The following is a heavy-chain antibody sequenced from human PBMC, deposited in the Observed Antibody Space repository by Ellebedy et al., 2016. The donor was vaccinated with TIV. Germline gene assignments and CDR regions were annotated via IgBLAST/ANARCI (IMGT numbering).Heavy chain of an antibody. V-gene: IGHV4-59*01. D-gene: IGHD3-10*01. J-gene: IGHJ3*01. Sequence: SETLSLTXTVSGGSISTYWWSWIRQSPGKGLEWLGHIFHSGDTNYNPSLEGRVTISVDTFKNQFSLRLTSVTAADTATYYCARDTYYYHSKSFDDIFDPWGRGTMVTVSS. CDR2: IFHSGDT. CDR3: ARDTYYYHSKSFDDIFDP. CDR1: GGSISTYW.